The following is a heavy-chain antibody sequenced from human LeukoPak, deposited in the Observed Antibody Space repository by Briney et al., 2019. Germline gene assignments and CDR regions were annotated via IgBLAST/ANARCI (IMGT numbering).Heavy chain of an antibody. D-gene: IGHD7-27*01. Sequence: GGPLRLSCAAPGVTFSTYVMHWVRQAPGKGLEWVAVVSYDGSNKYYGDSVKGRFTISRDNSKNTLYLQMNSVRAEDTAVYYCAKDWGNWGYGYYFDHWGQGTLVTVSS. J-gene: IGHJ4*02. CDR3: AKDWGNWGYGYYFDH. V-gene: IGHV3-30*18. CDR2: VSYDGSNK. CDR1: GVTFSTYV.